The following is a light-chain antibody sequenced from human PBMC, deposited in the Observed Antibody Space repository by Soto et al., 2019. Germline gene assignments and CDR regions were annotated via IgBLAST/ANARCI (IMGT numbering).Light chain of an antibody. CDR3: QSYDSSLSVVV. CDR2: GNS. CDR1: SSNIGAGYD. J-gene: IGLJ2*01. V-gene: IGLV1-40*01. Sequence: QSVLTQPPLVSGAPGQRVTISCTGSSSNIGAGYDVHWYQQLPGTAPKLLIYGNSNRPSGVPDRFSGSKSGTSASLAITGLQAEDEADYYCQSYDSSLSVVVFGGGTKLTVI.